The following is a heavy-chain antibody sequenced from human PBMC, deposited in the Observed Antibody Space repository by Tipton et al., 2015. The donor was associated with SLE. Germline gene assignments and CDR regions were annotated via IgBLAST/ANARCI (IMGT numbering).Heavy chain of an antibody. J-gene: IGHJ4*02. CDR2: INHSGST. CDR1: GGSFSGYY. Sequence: TLSLTCAVYGGSFSGYYWSWIRQPPGKGLEWIGEINHSGSTNYNPSLKSRVTISVDTSKNQFSLKLSSVTAADTAVYYCARGGRDPLGYWGQGTLVTVPS. CDR3: ARGGRDPLGY. D-gene: IGHD2-21*02. V-gene: IGHV4-34*01.